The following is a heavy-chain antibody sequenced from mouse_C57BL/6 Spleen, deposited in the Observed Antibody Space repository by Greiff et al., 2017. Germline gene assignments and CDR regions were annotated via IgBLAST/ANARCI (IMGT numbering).Heavy chain of an antibody. D-gene: IGHD1-1*01. J-gene: IGHJ4*01. CDR2: IYPGSGST. CDR1: GYTFTSYW. V-gene: IGHV1-55*01. CDR3: ARDYGSSYLYAMDY. Sequence: QVQLQQPGAELVKPGASVKMSCKASGYTFTSYWITWVKQRPGQGLEWIGDIYPGSGSTNYNEKFKSKATLTVDTSSSTAYIQLSSLTSEDSAVYYCARDYGSSYLYAMDYWGQGTSVTVSS.